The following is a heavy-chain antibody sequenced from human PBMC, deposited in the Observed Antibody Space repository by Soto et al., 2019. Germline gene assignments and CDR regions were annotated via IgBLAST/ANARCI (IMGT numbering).Heavy chain of an antibody. Sequence: SETLSLTCTVSGGSTSSYYWSWIRQPPGKGLEWIGYIYYSGSTNYNPSLKSRVTISVDTSKNQFSLKLSSVTAAGTAVYYCARVPGKYGDYVSYYYYGMDVWGQGTTVTVSS. CDR3: ARVPGKYGDYVSYYYYGMDV. D-gene: IGHD4-17*01. J-gene: IGHJ6*02. CDR1: GGSTSSYY. V-gene: IGHV4-59*01. CDR2: IYYSGST.